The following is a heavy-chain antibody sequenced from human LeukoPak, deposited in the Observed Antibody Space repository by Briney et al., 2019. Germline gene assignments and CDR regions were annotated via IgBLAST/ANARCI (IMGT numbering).Heavy chain of an antibody. CDR1: GFTFSSYA. J-gene: IGHJ4*02. D-gene: IGHD6-13*01. CDR2: ISGSGGST. Sequence: GGSLRLSCAASGFTFSSYAMSWVRQAPGRGLEWVSAISGSGGSTYYADSVKGRFTVSRDNSKNTLYLQMNSLRAEDTAVYYCAKEPPYSSSWGTFDYWGQGTLVTVSS. CDR3: AKEPPYSSSWGTFDY. V-gene: IGHV3-23*01.